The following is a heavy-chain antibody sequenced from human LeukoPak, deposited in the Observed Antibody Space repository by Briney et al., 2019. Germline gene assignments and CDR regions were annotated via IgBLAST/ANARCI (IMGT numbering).Heavy chain of an antibody. J-gene: IGHJ4*02. CDR1: GGSISSSSYY. V-gene: IGHV4-39*07. D-gene: IGHD3-22*01. CDR3: ARSGSYYYDSSGYSPQIDY. Sequence: SETLSLTCTVPGGSISSSSYYWGWIRQPPGKGLEWIGSIYYSGSTYYNPSLKSRVTISVDTSKNQFSLKLSSVTAADTAVYYCARSGSYYYDSSGYSPQIDYWGQGTLVTVSS. CDR2: IYYSGST.